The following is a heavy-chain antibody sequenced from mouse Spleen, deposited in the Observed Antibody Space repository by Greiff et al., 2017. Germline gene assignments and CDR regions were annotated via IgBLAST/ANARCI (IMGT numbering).Heavy chain of an antibody. V-gene: IGHV1-37*01. CDR2: INPYNGDT. Sequence: EVKLMESGPELVKPGASVKISCKASGYSFTGYFMNWVKQSHGKSLEWIGRINPYNGDTFYNQKFKGKATLTVDKSSSTAHMELLSLTSEDFAVYYCAREHYYGSSLFAYWGQGTLVTVSA. CDR3: AREHYYGSSLFAY. CDR1: GYSFTGYF. D-gene: IGHD1-1*01. J-gene: IGHJ3*01.